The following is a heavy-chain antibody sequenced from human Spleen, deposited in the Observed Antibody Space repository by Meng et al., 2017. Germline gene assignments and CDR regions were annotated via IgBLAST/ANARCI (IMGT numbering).Heavy chain of an antibody. CDR1: GGTFNSYS. J-gene: IGHJ5*02. D-gene: IGHD3-16*01. CDR3: ARVERTYYDYVWGLGRFDP. V-gene: IGHV1-69*12. CDR2: IIPAFGAP. Sequence: QLVQSGPEVKSPWSLVNASCKAPGGTFNSYSIRWVRHAPGQGLEWMGGIIPAFGAPNHAQKFQGRVRITADESTTTAYMELSSLRSEDTAVYFCARVERTYYDYVWGLGRFDPWGQGTLVTVSS.